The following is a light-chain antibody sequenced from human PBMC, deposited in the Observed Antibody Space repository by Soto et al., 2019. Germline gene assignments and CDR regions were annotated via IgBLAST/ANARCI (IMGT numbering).Light chain of an antibody. V-gene: IGKV3-15*01. J-gene: IGKJ1*01. CDR1: QSVNSD. CDR3: QQYKYWPRT. Sequence: MTQSPSSLSASVGDRVTITCRASQSVNSDLAWYQQKPGQAPRLLIQGASTRATGIPARFSGSGSGTEFTLTISSLQSEDFAVYYCQQYKYWPRTFGQGTKVDIK. CDR2: GAS.